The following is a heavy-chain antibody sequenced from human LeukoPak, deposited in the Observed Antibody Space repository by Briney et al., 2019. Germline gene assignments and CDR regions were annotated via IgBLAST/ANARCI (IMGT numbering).Heavy chain of an antibody. CDR1: GFTVRSNY. J-gene: IGHJ4*02. CDR2: IYSGGST. CDR3: VRGDYGDYTLFDY. D-gene: IGHD4-17*01. Sequence: PGGYLRLPCAVSGFTVRSNYMSWGRQAPGKGLEGGSVIYSGGSTYYADSVKGRFTISRDNSKNTLYLQMNTLRAEDTAVYYCVRGDYGDYTLFDYWGQGTLVTVSS. V-gene: IGHV3-53*01.